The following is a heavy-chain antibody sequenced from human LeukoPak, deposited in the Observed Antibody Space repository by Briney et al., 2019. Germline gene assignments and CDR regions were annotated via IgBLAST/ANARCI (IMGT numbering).Heavy chain of an antibody. D-gene: IGHD6-19*01. CDR3: ARLSGSSGIDY. CDR2: IHHTGST. J-gene: IGHJ4*02. V-gene: IGHV4-34*01. Sequence: KPSETLSLTCAVYRGSFSGFWSWIRQPAGKGLEWIGEIHHTGSTKYNPSLKSRVTISVDTSKNQFSLKLSSVTAADTAVYYCARLSGSSGIDYWGQGTLVTVSS. CDR1: RGSFSGF.